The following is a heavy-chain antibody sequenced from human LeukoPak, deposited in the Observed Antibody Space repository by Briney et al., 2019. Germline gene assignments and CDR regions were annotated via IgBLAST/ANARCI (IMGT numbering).Heavy chain of an antibody. V-gene: IGHV3-21*01. J-gene: IGHJ4*02. CDR3: ARGLVEMETDY. Sequence: PGGSLRLSCAASGFTFSSYSMNWVRQAPGKGLEWVSSISSSSSYIYYADSVKGRFTISRDNAKNSMYLQTNSLRAEDTAVYYCARGLVEMETDYWGQGTLVTVSS. CDR2: ISSSSSYI. D-gene: IGHD5-24*01. CDR1: GFTFSSYS.